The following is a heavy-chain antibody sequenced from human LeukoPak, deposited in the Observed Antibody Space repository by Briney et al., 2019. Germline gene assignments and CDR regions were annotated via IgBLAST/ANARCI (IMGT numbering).Heavy chain of an antibody. D-gene: IGHD6-13*01. CDR1: GYSFTSYW. J-gene: IGHJ6*03. CDR2: IYPGDSDT. Sequence: GESLKISCKGSGYSFTSYWIGWVRQMPGKGLEWMGIIYPGDSDTRYSPSFQGQVTISADKSINTAYLEWSSLKASDTAIYYCARQGAAGKYYYYYMDVWGKGTTVTVSS. V-gene: IGHV5-51*01. CDR3: ARQGAAGKYYYYYMDV.